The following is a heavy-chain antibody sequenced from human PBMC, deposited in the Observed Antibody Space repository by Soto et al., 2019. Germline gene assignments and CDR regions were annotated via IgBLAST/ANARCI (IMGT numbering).Heavy chain of an antibody. CDR1: GGSISSGGYS. CDR2: IYHSGST. V-gene: IGHV4-30-2*01. D-gene: IGHD3-22*01. Sequence: QLQLQESGSGLVKPSQTLSLTCAVSGGSISSGGYSWSWIRQPPGKGLEWIGYIYHSGSTYYNPSLVSQVTISGDRCKTQFSLKMSSVTAADTAVYYCARGVWYYDSSGYPRWFDPWGQGTLVTVST. CDR3: ARGVWYYDSSGYPRWFDP. J-gene: IGHJ5*02.